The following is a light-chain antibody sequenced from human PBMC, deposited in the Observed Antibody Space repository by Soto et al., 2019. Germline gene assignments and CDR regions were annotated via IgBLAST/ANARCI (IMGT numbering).Light chain of an antibody. Sequence: EIVLTQSPATLSLSPGDTATLSCRASQSVSTWLTWYQQKPGQAHRLLIYDASNRATGIPARFSGSGSGTDFTLTISSLEPEDFAVYYCQQRSNWITFGQGTRLEIE. CDR2: DAS. CDR3: QQRSNWIT. J-gene: IGKJ5*01. CDR1: QSVSTW. V-gene: IGKV3-11*01.